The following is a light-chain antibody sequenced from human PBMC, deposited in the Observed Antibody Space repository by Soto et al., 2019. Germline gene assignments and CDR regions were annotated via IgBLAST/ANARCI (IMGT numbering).Light chain of an antibody. CDR1: QNINTY. CDR2: DAS. J-gene: IGKJ4*01. CDR3: QQYDDPALT. V-gene: IGKV1-33*01. Sequence: DIQMTQSPSSLSASVGDRVTMTCQASQNINTYLNWYQQRPGQAPKLLIYDASILETGVPSRFSGSGAGTEFTFTIGSLQPEDFATYYCQQYDDPALTFGGGTKVE.